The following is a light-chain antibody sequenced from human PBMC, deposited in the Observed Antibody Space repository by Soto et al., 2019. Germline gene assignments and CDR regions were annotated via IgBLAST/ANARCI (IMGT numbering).Light chain of an antibody. J-gene: IGLJ1*01. V-gene: IGLV1-40*01. CDR3: QSYDSTLSARYV. CDR1: SSNIGAGYD. CDR2: GNI. Sequence: QAVVTQPPSVSGAPGQMVTISCTGSSSNIGAGYDVHWYQQRPGTAPKLLIFGNINRPSGVPDRFSGSKSGTSASLAITGLQAEDEGDYYCQSYDSTLSARYVFGTGTKLSVL.